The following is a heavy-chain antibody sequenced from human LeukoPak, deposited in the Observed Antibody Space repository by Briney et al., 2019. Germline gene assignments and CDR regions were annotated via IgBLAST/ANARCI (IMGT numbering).Heavy chain of an antibody. CDR3: VRETATSYYDSAGYYRQTEVFDV. CDR2: VYYSGRA. D-gene: IGHD3-22*01. Sequence: SQTLSLTCSVSGGSVNSDSFYWTWIRQPPGTGLEWIGYVYYSGRANYNPTLKSRVTISVDTSKNQFSLRLNSVTAADTALYYCVRETATSYYDSAGYYRQTEVFDVWGQGTKVTVSS. V-gene: IGHV4-61*01. CDR1: GGSVNSDSFY. J-gene: IGHJ3*01.